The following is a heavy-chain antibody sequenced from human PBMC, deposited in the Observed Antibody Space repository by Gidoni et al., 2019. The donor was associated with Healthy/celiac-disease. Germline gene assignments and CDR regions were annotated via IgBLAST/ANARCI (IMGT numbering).Heavy chain of an antibody. CDR3: ARNRGIAVAGTAVDY. CDR1: GYTFTGYY. J-gene: IGHJ4*02. D-gene: IGHD6-19*01. V-gene: IGHV1-2*02. Sequence: QVQLVQSGAEVKKPGASVKVSCKASGYTFTGYYMHWVRQAPGQGLEWMGWINPNSGGTNYAQKFQGRVTMTRDTSISTAYMELSRLRSDDTAVYYCARNRGIAVAGTAVDYWGQGTLVTVSS. CDR2: INPNSGGT.